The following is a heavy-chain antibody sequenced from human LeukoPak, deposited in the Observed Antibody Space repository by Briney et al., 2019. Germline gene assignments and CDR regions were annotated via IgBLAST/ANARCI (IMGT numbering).Heavy chain of an antibody. CDR2: INPNSGGS. V-gene: IGHV1-2*02. J-gene: IGHJ4*02. CDR3: SVWFGEFAH. CDR1: GYTFTDYN. Sequence: ASVKVSCKASGYTFTDYNIHWVRQAPGQGLEWMGWINPNSGGSNYAQRFQGMVTMTRDTSISTAYMDLGSLKSDDTATYFCSVWFGEFAHWGQGTLVTVSS. D-gene: IGHD3-10*01.